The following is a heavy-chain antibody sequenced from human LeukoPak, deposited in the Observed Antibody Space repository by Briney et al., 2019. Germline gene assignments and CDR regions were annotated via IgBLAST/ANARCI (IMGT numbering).Heavy chain of an antibody. Sequence: GGSLRLSCAASGFSFRSHGMNWVRQAPGKGLEWVSGISPRGDITYYGDSVKGRFTISRDNSKNTLYLQMNSLRAEDTAVYYCAKSGLNRFDYWGQGTLVTVPS. CDR3: AKSGLNRFDY. CDR1: GFSFRSHG. CDR2: ISPRGDIT. V-gene: IGHV3-23*01. J-gene: IGHJ4*02. D-gene: IGHD2-15*01.